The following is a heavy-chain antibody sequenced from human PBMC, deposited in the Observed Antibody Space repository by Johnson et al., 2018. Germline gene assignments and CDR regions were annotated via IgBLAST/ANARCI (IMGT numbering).Heavy chain of an antibody. V-gene: IGHV1-69*01. J-gene: IGHJ6*02. CDR3: ASEGYYGSGGYYGTIPDYYYGMDV. Sequence: VQLVESGAEVKKPGSSVKVSCKASGGTFSSYAISWVRQAPGQGLEWMGGIIPIFGTANYAQKFQGRVTITADESTSTAYMELSSLRSEDTAVYYCASEGYYGSGGYYGTIPDYYYGMDVWGQGTTVTVSS. CDR2: IIPIFGTA. D-gene: IGHD3-10*01. CDR1: GGTFSSYA.